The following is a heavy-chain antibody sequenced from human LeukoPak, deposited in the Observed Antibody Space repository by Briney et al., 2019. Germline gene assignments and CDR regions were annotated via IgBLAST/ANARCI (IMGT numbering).Heavy chain of an antibody. CDR1: GFTSDDYG. D-gene: IGHD3-10*01. CDR3: ARDPYYGSGSYTMDV. V-gene: IGHV3-20*01. J-gene: IGHJ6*03. CDR2: INWNGGST. Sequence: GGSLRLSCAASGFTSDDYGMSWVRQAPGKGLEWVSGINWNGGSTGYADSVKGRFTISRDNAKNSLYLQMNSLRAEDTALYHCARDPYYGSGSYTMDVWGKGTTVTVSS.